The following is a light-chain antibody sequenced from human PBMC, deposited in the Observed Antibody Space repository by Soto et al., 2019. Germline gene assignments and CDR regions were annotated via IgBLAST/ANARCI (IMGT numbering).Light chain of an antibody. Sequence: EIVMTQSPATLSVSPGERDTLSCRASQSVSSNLAWYQQKPGQAPRLLIYGASTRATGIPDRFSGSGSGTEFTLTISSLQSEDFAVSYCQQYNKWPLTFGGGTKVEIK. CDR2: GAS. V-gene: IGKV3-15*01. CDR3: QQYNKWPLT. CDR1: QSVSSN. J-gene: IGKJ4*01.